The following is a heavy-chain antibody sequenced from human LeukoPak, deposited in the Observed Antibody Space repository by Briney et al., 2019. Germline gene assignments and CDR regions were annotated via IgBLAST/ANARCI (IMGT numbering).Heavy chain of an antibody. CDR2: INLNSGGT. V-gene: IGHV1-2*02. Sequence: ASVKVSCKASGYTFTGYYMHWVRQAPGQGLEWMGWINLNSGGTNYAQKFQGRVTMTRDTSISTAYMELSRLRSDDTAVYYCARVGVRYFDWLAYWGQGTLVTVSS. D-gene: IGHD3-9*01. CDR1: GYTFTGYY. J-gene: IGHJ4*02. CDR3: ARVGVRYFDWLAY.